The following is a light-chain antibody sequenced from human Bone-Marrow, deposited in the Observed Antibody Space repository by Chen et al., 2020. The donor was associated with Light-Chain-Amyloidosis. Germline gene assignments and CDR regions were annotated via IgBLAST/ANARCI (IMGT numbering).Light chain of an antibody. CDR3: QSADSSGTYEVI. V-gene: IGLV3-25*03. CDR1: DLPTKY. CDR2: RAT. Sequence: SYELTQPPSVSVSPGQAARITCSGDDLPTKYAYWYQQKPGQAPVLVIHRATERPSGLSERFSGSSSGTTATLTISGVQAEDEAEYHCQSADSSGTYEVIFGGGTKLTVL. J-gene: IGLJ2*01.